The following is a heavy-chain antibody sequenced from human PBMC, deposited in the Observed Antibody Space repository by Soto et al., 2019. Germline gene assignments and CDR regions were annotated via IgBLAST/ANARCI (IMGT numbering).Heavy chain of an antibody. CDR2: IVPILGIP. J-gene: IGHJ5*02. V-gene: IGHV1-69*02. CDR1: GGTFSSYT. CDR3: ARCVGEPPP. D-gene: IGHD3-16*01. Sequence: SVKVSCKASGGTFSSYTITWVRQAPGQGLEWMGRIVPILGIPNYAQKFQGRVTITADKSTSTAYMELSSLRSEDTAVYYCARCVGEPPPWGQGTQVTVSS.